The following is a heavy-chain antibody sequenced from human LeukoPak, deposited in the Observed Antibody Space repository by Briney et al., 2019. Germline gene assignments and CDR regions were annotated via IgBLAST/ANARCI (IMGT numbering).Heavy chain of an antibody. Sequence: GGSLRLSCAASGFTFSSYAMHWVRQAPGKGLEWVAVISYDGSNKYYADSVKGRFTISRDNSKNTLYLQMNSLRAEDTAVYYCARDSDYSYGYLYWGQGTLVTVPS. CDR2: ISYDGSNK. CDR3: ARDSDYSYGYLY. J-gene: IGHJ4*02. V-gene: IGHV3-30-3*01. CDR1: GFTFSSYA. D-gene: IGHD5-18*01.